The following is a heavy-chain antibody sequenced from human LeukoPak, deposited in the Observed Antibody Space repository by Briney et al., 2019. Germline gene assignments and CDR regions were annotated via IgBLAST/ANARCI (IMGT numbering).Heavy chain of an antibody. CDR3: ARSPVGASSY. Sequence: SETLSLTCTVSGGSISSYYWSWIRQPPGKGLEWIGYIYYSGSTNYNPSLKSRVTISVDTSNNQFSLKLSSVTAADTAVYYCARSPVGASSYWGQGTLVTVSS. J-gene: IGHJ4*02. CDR2: IYYSGST. V-gene: IGHV4-59*01. CDR1: GGSISSYY. D-gene: IGHD1-26*01.